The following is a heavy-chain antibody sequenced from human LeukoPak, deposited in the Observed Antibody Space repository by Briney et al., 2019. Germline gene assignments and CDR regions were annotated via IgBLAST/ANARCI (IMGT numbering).Heavy chain of an antibody. CDR3: ARGQYSSGWDDNAFDI. D-gene: IGHD6-19*01. V-gene: IGHV1-8*01. CDR2: MNPNSGNT. Sequence: ASVKVSCKASGYTFISYDINWVRQATGQGLEWMGWMNPNSGNTGYAQKFQGRVTMTRNTSISTAYMELSSLRSEDTAVYYCARGQYSSGWDDNAFDIWGQGTMVTVSS. J-gene: IGHJ3*02. CDR1: GYTFISYD.